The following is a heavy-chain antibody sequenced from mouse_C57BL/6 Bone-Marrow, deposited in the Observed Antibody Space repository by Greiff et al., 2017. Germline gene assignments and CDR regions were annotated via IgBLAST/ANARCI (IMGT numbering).Heavy chain of an antibody. CDR1: GYTFTSYW. CDR3: ARSAAQPTDFDY. CDR2: IHPNSGST. V-gene: IGHV1-64*01. D-gene: IGHD3-2*02. J-gene: IGHJ2*01. Sequence: QVQLQQPGAELVKPWASVKLSCKASGYTFTSYWMHLVKQRPGQGLEWIGMIHPNSGSTNYNEKFKSKATLTVDKSSSTAYMQLSSLTSEDSAVYYCARSAAQPTDFDYWGQGTTLTVSS.